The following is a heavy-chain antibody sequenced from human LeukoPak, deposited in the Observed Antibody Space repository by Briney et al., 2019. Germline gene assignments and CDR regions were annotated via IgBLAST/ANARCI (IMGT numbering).Heavy chain of an antibody. D-gene: IGHD2-2*01. J-gene: IGHJ6*03. CDR3: AREGYCSSTSCHMFLYYMDV. CDR1: GFTFSSYA. CDR2: ISGSGGST. Sequence: QPGGSLRLSCAASGFTFSSYAMSWVRQAPGKGLEWVSAISGSGGSTYYADSVKGRFTISRDNSKKTLYLQMNSLRAEDTAVYYCAREGYCSSTSCHMFLYYMDVWGKGTTVTVSS. V-gene: IGHV3-23*01.